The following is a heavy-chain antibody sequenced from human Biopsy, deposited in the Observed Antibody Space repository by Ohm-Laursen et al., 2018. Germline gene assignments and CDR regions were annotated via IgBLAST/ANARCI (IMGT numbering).Heavy chain of an antibody. Sequence: GTLSLTCAVSSGSISNYFWTWIRQPPGKGLEWIGYFRFEDRTSYNSSLKSRVTISADTSKNQFSHRLSSVTAADTAVYYCALGGGSYVNFDYWGQGTLVTVSS. J-gene: IGHJ4*02. CDR2: FRFEDRT. CDR1: SGSISNYF. CDR3: ALGGGSYVNFDY. V-gene: IGHV4-59*01. D-gene: IGHD1-26*01.